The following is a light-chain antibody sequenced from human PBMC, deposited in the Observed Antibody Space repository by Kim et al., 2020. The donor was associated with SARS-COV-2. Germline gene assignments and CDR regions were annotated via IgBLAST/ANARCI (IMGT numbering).Light chain of an antibody. V-gene: IGLV3-19*01. J-gene: IGLJ3*02. CDR3: NSRDSSGNHWV. CDR2: GKN. Sequence: SSELTQDPAVSVALGQTVRITCQGDNLRNYYASWYQQKSGQAPVLVIDGKNSRPSGIPDRFSGSSSGNTASLTITGAQTEDEADYYCNSRDSSGNHWVFGGGTQLTVL. CDR1: NLRNYY.